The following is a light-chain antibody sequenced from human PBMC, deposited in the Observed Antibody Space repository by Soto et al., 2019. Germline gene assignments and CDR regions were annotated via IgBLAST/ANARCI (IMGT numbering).Light chain of an antibody. Sequence: EIVLTQSPGSLSLSPGERGTLSCSASQSVDSSFFAWYQQKPDQAPRLLIYGASNRATGIPDRFSGSGSGTDFTLTISRLEPEDFAVYYCQQYVSSVTFGQGTKVEIK. CDR1: QSVDSSF. J-gene: IGKJ1*01. V-gene: IGKV3-20*01. CDR2: GAS. CDR3: QQYVSSVT.